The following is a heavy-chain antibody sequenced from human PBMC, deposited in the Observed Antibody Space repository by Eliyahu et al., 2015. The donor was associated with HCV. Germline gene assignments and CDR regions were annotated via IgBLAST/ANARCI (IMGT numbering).Heavy chain of an antibody. J-gene: IGHJ6*03. D-gene: IGHD3-10*01. CDR1: GFXFXXAW. V-gene: IGHV3-15*01. CDR3: TTGAPGGFDYYLDV. Sequence: EVQLVESGGGLVKPGGSLXLSCAXSGFXFXXAWMSWVRQAPGKGLGWIGRIKSKTDGGTTDYAAPVKGRFTISRDDSKSTLYLQMNSLKTEDTAVYYCTTGAPGGFDYYLDVWGQGTTVTVSS. CDR2: IKSKTDGGTT.